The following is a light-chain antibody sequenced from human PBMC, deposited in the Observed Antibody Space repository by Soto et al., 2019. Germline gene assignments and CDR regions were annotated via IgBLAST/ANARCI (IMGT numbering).Light chain of an antibody. CDR2: AAS. CDR3: QQYGSSPWYT. V-gene: IGKV3-20*01. Sequence: EIVLTQSPGTLSLSPGDRATLSCRASQRVTSGYLAWYQQKPGQAPRLLIYAASSRATGIPDRFSGSGAGTDFTLTINRLEPEDFEVYYCQQYGSSPWYTFGQGTKLEIK. J-gene: IGKJ2*01. CDR1: QRVTSGY.